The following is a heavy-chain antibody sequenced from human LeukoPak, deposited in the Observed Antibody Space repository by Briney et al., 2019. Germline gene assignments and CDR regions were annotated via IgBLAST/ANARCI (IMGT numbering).Heavy chain of an antibody. CDR3: ARESVRRISMRAKGYFDY. CDR1: GFTFSNAW. D-gene: IGHD3-22*01. J-gene: IGHJ4*01. CDR2: IKQDGSEK. V-gene: IGHV3-7*01. Sequence: GGSLRLSCAASGFTFSNAWMSWVRQVPGKGLEWVANIKQDGSEKYYVDSVNGRFTISRDNTKNTLFLQMDSLRAEDTAVYYCARESVRRISMRAKGYFDYWGHGTRVTVSS.